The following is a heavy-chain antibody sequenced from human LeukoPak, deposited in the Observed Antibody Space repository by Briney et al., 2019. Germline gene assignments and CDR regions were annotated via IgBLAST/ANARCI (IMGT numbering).Heavy chain of an antibody. CDR3: AKFFAPDAVTYNWFDP. CDR1: GFTFSSYA. J-gene: IGHJ5*02. D-gene: IGHD2-2*01. CDR2: ISGGGGST. Sequence: GGSLRLSCGASGFTFSSYAMSWVRQAPGKGLEWVSAISGGGGSTFYADSVKGRFTISRDNSKNTLYLQINSLRAEDTAVYYCAKFFAPDAVTYNWFDPWGQGTLVTVSS. V-gene: IGHV3-23*01.